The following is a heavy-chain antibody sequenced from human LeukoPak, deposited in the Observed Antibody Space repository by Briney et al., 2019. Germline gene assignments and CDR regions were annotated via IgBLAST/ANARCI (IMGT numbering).Heavy chain of an antibody. J-gene: IGHJ1*01. D-gene: IGHD2-21*01. CDR2: ITPIFGAA. Sequence: SVKVSCKASGGTFSSYAISWVRQAPGQGLEWMGGITPIFGAANYAQKFQGRVTITADESTNTAYMELSSLRSEDTAVYYCARDSSEFRSLIPHWGQGTLVTVSS. CDR3: ARDSSEFRSLIPH. CDR1: GGTFSSYA. V-gene: IGHV1-69*01.